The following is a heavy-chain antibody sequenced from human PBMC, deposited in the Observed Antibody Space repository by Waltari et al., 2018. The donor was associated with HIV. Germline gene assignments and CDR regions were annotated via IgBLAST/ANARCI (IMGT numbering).Heavy chain of an antibody. D-gene: IGHD2-2*01. J-gene: IGHJ5*02. CDR1: GGSFIGYS. CDR3: ARGPRYCSTTSCFWFDP. V-gene: IGHV4-34*01. Sequence: QVQLQQWGAGLLKPSETLSLTCAVYGGSFIGYSWNWIRQPPGKGLEWIGEINHSRSTNYNPSLKSRVSISVDTSDKQFSLKLNSVTAADTAVYYCARGPRYCSTTSCFWFDPWGQGTLVTVSS. CDR2: INHSRST.